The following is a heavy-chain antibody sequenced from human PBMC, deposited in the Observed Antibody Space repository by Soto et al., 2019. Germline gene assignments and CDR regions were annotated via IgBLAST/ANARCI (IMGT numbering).Heavy chain of an antibody. Sequence: SETLSLTCTFSGGSISSGDYYWNWIRQPPGKGLEWIGYIFYSGSTYYSPPLKSRVTISLDKSKNLFSLRLSSVTAADTAVYYCVRVWRSIWAFDIWGRGTMVTVS. CDR1: GGSISSGDYY. CDR2: IFYSGST. CDR3: VRVWRSIWAFDI. D-gene: IGHD3-3*01. J-gene: IGHJ3*02. V-gene: IGHV4-30-4*01.